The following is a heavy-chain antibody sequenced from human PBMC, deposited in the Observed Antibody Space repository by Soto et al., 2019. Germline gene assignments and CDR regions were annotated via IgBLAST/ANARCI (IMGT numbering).Heavy chain of an antibody. CDR3: ARDRGWQTFDY. D-gene: IGHD3-10*01. CDR1: GFTFDNYW. Sequence: EVQLAESGGGLVQPGGSLRLSCTASGFTFDNYWMTWVRQAPGKELERAANIKVDGSEKYYVDSVKGRFIISRDNAKNSLYRQMNSLRAEDTAVYYCARDRGWQTFDYWGQGTLVTVSS. CDR2: IKVDGSEK. J-gene: IGHJ4*02. V-gene: IGHV3-7*03.